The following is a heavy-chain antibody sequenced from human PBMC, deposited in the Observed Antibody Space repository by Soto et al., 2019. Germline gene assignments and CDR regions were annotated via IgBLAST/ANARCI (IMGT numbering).Heavy chain of an antibody. CDR3: ARLKGGPPRWRAEYPQH. V-gene: IGHV4-39*01. CDR2: IYYSGST. CDR1: GGSISRRTHY. D-gene: IGHD2-15*01. J-gene: IGHJ1*01. Sequence: KPSETLSLTCTVSGGSISRRTHYWGWIRQPPGKGLEWIGTIYYSGSTYYNPSLKSRVTISVDTSKNQFSLKLNSVTAADTAVFYCARLKGGPPRWRAEYPQHWGQGTLVTVSS.